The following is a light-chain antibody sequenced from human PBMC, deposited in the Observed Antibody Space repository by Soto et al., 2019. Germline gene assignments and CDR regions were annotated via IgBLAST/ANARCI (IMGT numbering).Light chain of an antibody. CDR3: QQYYNWPLT. J-gene: IGKJ4*01. CDR1: QSVSSN. V-gene: IGKV3D-15*01. Sequence: EIVMTQSPATLSVSPGERATLSCRASQSVSSNLAWYQQKPGQAPRLLIYGASTRATGIAAPFRGTGSGTGFKLTIRGLQSVDFAVYYCQQYYNWPLTFGGGTKVEIK. CDR2: GAS.